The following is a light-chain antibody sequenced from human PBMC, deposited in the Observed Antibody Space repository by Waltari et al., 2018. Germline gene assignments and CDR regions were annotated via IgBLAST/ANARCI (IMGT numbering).Light chain of an antibody. Sequence: DIVMTQAPGPLTVSPSARATTHCKSSPSVLSSSDTKIYLGWYQQKPGQPPTLLIDWASTRASGVPDRFSGSGSGTDFTLTISSLQAEDVAVYYCQQCDTFPYTFGQGTKVEIK. CDR1: PSVLSSSDTKIY. CDR2: WAS. CDR3: QQCDTFPYT. V-gene: IGKV4-1*01. J-gene: IGKJ2*01.